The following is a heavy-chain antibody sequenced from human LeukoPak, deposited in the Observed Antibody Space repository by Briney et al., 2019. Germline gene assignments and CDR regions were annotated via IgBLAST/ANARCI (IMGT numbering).Heavy chain of an antibody. CDR2: ISSSSSSI. J-gene: IGHJ4*02. D-gene: IGHD6-13*01. Sequence: PGGSLRPSCAASEFTFSNFGMNWVRQAPGKGLEWVSYISSSSSSIYYADSVRGRFTISRDNAKNSLYLQMNSLRDDDTAVYYCARDSGGSSGWYYFDYWGQGTLVTVSS. CDR3: ARDSGGSSGWYYFDY. CDR1: EFTFSNFG. V-gene: IGHV3-48*02.